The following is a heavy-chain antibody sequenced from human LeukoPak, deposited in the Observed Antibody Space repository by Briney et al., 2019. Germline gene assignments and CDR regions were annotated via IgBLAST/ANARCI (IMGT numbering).Heavy chain of an antibody. CDR2: INHSGST. D-gene: IGHD2-2*01. Sequence: SETLSLTCAVYGGSFSGYYCSWIRQPPGKGLEWIGEINHSGSTNYNPSLKSRVTVSVDTSKNQFSLKLSSVTAADTAVYYCAIHIVVVPAAKKKNWFDPWGQGTLVTVSS. J-gene: IGHJ5*02. CDR1: GGSFSGYY. CDR3: AIHIVVVPAAKKKNWFDP. V-gene: IGHV4-34*01.